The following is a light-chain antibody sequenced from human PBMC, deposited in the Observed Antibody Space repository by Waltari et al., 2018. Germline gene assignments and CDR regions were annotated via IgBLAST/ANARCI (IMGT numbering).Light chain of an antibody. J-gene: IGKJ1*01. Sequence: IVLTQSPGTLSLSPGERATLSCRASQSVSRTLAWYQQKPGQAPRLLIYDASIRATGIPDRFSGSGSGTDFSLTISRLEPEDFAVYYCQKYGTLPATFGQGTTVEIK. CDR1: QSVSRT. CDR2: DAS. V-gene: IGKV3-20*01. CDR3: QKYGTLPAT.